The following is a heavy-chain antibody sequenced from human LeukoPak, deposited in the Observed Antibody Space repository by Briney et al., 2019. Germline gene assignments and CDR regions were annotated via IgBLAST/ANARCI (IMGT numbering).Heavy chain of an antibody. Sequence: GGSLRLSCAASGFTVSSNYINWVRQAPGKGLAWVANIIEGGDVKYYVDSVKGRFTISRDNTKNSLYLQMTSLRVDDTAVYYCARVGKNGWDFDHWGQGTLVTVSS. D-gene: IGHD1-26*01. CDR3: ARVGKNGWDFDH. CDR2: IIEGGDVK. J-gene: IGHJ4*02. V-gene: IGHV3-7*01. CDR1: GFTVSSNY.